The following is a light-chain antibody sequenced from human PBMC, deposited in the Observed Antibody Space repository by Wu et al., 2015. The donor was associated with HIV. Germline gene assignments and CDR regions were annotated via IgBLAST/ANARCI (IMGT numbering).Light chain of an antibody. J-gene: IGKJ3*01. V-gene: IGKV3-15*01. CDR2: GAS. Sequence: EVVLTQSPATLSLSPGERATLSCGASQSVSSNLAWYQQKPGQAPRLLIYGASTRATGIPARFSGSGSGTEFTLTISSMQSEDFAVYYCQQYNNWPPFTFGPGTKVDIK. CDR3: QQYNNWPPFT. CDR1: QSVSSN.